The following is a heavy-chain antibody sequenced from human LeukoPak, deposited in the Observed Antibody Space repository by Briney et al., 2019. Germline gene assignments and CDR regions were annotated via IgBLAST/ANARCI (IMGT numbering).Heavy chain of an antibody. CDR3: ARQGCSSTSCYTGWFDP. V-gene: IGHV5-51*01. CDR1: GYSFTSYW. CDR2: IYPGDSDT. Sequence: GESLQIACKGSGYSFTSYWIAWVRQMPGKGLEWMGIIYPGDSDTRYSPSFQGQVTISADKSISTAYLQWSSLKASDTAMYYCARQGCSSTSCYTGWFDPWGQGTLVTVSS. D-gene: IGHD2-2*02. J-gene: IGHJ5*02.